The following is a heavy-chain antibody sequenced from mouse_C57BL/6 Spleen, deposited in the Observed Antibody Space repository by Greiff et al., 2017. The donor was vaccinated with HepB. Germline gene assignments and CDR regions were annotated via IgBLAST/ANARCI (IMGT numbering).Heavy chain of an antibody. CDR1: GYTFTDYY. CDR2: INTNNGGT. Sequence: EVQLQQSGPELVKPGASVKISCKASGYTFTDYYMNWVQQRHGKSLEWIGDINTNNGGTSYNQKFKGKDTLTVDKSSSTAYMELRSLTSEDAAVYYCARRGFAYWGQGTLVTVSA. J-gene: IGHJ3*01. V-gene: IGHV1-26*01. CDR3: ARRGFAY.